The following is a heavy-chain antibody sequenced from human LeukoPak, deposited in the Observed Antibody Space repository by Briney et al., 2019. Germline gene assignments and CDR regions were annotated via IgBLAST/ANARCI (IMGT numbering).Heavy chain of an antibody. CDR2: FDPEDGET. CDR3: ATEVRYDYVWESYRYSYFDY. V-gene: IGHV1-24*01. J-gene: IGHJ4*02. CDR1: GYTLTELS. D-gene: IGHD3-16*02. Sequence: ASVKVSCKVSGYTLTELSMHWVRQAPGNGLEWMGGFDPEDGETIYAQKFQGRVTMTEDTSTDTAYMELSSLRSEDTAVYYWATEVRYDYVWESYRYSYFDYWGQGTLVTVSS.